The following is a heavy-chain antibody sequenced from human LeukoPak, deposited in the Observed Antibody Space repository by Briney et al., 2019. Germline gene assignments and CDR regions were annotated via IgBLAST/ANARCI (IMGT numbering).Heavy chain of an antibody. J-gene: IGHJ4*02. CDR2: ISSSGSAK. CDR1: GFTFSNYG. V-gene: IGHV3-48*02. CDR3: ASGSGH. D-gene: IGHD2-2*03. Sequence: GGSLRLSCAASGFTFSNYGLSWVRKAPGKGLEWVSHISSSGSAKYYADSVKGRFTISRVNAKNSLYLQMNSLRDEDTAVFYCASGSGHWGQGTLVTVSS.